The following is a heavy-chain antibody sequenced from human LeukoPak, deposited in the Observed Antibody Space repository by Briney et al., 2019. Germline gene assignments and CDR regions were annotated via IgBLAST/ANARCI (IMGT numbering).Heavy chain of an antibody. D-gene: IGHD1-26*01. V-gene: IGHV4-59*01. CDR1: GGSISSYY. CDR3: ARGLRLGWDLLRPNWFDP. J-gene: IGHJ5*02. Sequence: SETLSLTCTVSGGSISSYYWSWIRQPPGKGLDYIGYIYYSGSTDYNPSLKSRVTISIDTSKNQFSLKLRSVTAADTAVYYCARGLRLGWDLLRPNWFDPWGQGTLVTVSS. CDR2: IYYSGST.